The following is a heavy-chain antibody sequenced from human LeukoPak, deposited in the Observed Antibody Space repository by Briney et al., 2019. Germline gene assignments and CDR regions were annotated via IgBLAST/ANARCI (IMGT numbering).Heavy chain of an antibody. CDR3: ARELAAAGTVT. CDR2: IIPIFGTA. D-gene: IGHD6-13*01. J-gene: IGHJ5*02. V-gene: IGHV1-69*06. Sequence: ASVKVPCKASGGTFSSYAISWVRQAPGQGLEWMGGIIPIFGTANYAQKFQGRVTITADKSTSTAYMELSSLRSEDTAVYYCARELAAAGTVTWGQGTLVTVSS. CDR1: GGTFSSYA.